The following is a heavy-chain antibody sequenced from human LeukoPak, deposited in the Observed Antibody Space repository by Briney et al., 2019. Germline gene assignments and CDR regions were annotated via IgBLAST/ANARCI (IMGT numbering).Heavy chain of an antibody. CDR2: VYSSGST. CDR3: ARDRQWLENDY. D-gene: IGHD6-19*01. V-gene: IGHV4-4*07. CDR1: GDSISGYY. J-gene: IGHJ4*02. Sequence: SETLSLTCTVSGDSISGYYWSWIRQPAGKGLEWIGRVYSSGSTNYNPSLKSRVTMSVDTSKNQLSLTLNSVTAADTAVYYCARDRQWLENDYWGQGTLVTVSS.